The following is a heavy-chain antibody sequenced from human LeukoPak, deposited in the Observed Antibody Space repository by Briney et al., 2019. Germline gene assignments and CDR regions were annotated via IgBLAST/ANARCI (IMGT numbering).Heavy chain of an antibody. J-gene: IGHJ4*02. V-gene: IGHV3-73*01. Sequence: GGSLRFSCAASGCTFSGSAMHWVRQASGKGLEWVGRIRSKANSYATAYAASVKGRFTISRDDSKNTAYLQMNSLKTEDTAVYYCTSHAIAVAGTAVDYWGQGTLVTVSS. CDR1: GCTFSGSA. CDR3: TSHAIAVAGTAVDY. D-gene: IGHD6-19*01. CDR2: IRSKANSYAT.